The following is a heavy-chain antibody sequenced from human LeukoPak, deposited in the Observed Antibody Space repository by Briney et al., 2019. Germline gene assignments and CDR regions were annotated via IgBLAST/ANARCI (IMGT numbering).Heavy chain of an antibody. D-gene: IGHD6-19*01. J-gene: IGHJ4*02. Sequence: PSETLSLTCSVSGGSISSSAYFWGWIRQPPGKGLEWIGTIYYSGGTYYNPSLKSRVTVSVDTSKKQFSLKLSSVTAADTAVYYCARRLGPAVPGTTSRGYYFDYWGQGTLVTVSS. CDR3: ARRLGPAVPGTTSRGYYFDY. CDR1: GGSISSSAYF. CDR2: IYYSGGT. V-gene: IGHV4-39*01.